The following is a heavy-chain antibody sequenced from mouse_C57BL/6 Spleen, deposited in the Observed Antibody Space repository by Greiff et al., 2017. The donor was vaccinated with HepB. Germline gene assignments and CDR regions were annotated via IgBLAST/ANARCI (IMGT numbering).Heavy chain of an antibody. D-gene: IGHD1-1*01. V-gene: IGHV1-69*01. CDR2: IDPSDSYT. CDR1: GYTFTSYW. J-gene: IGHJ3*01. Sequence: VHVKQPGAELVMPGASVKLSCKASGYTFTSYWMHWVKQRPGQGLEWIGEIDPSDSYTNYNQKFKGKSTLTVDKSSSTAYMQLSSLTSEDSAVYYCARPYYYGSSYWFAYWGQGTLVTVSA. CDR3: ARPYYYGSSYWFAY.